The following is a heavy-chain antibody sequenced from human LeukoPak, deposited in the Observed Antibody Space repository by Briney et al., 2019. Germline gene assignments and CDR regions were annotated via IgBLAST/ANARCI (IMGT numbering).Heavy chain of an antibody. V-gene: IGHV1-2*02. D-gene: IGHD2-15*01. Sequence: ASVKVSCKASGYTFTGYHMHWVGQAPGQGLEWMGGINPNSGGTNYAQKFQGRVTMTRDTSISTAYMELSRLRSDDTAVYYCARVLEGYCSGGSCFVYYYYGMDVWGQGTTVTVSS. J-gene: IGHJ6*02. CDR1: GYTFTGYH. CDR3: ARVLEGYCSGGSCFVYYYYGMDV. CDR2: INPNSGGT.